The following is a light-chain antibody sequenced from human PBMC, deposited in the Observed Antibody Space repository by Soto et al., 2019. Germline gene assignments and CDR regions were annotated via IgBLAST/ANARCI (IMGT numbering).Light chain of an antibody. V-gene: IGKV2-28*01. CDR2: LGS. CDR3: MQGLETLT. CDR1: QSLLHRNGFHY. J-gene: IGKJ5*01. Sequence: DVVMTQAPLSLPVTPGEPAAISCRSSQSLLHRNGFHYLDWYVQKPGQSPQLLIYLGSYRASGVPDRFSGSGSGTDFTLKISRVEAEDVGVYYYMQGLETLTFGQGTRLEIK.